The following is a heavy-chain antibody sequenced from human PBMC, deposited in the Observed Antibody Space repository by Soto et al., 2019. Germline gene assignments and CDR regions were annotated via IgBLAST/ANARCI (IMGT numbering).Heavy chain of an antibody. J-gene: IGHJ4*02. V-gene: IGHV3-23*01. Sequence: VQLLESGGGLVQPGGSLRLSCAASGFTFSNYAMSWVRQAPGKALEWVSSINIVGGNTNYADSVRGRFTMSRDDSKNTVLLQMNSLRAEDTAIYYCTINYYFDSWGQGTLVTVSS. CDR3: TINYYFDS. CDR1: GFTFSNYA. CDR2: INIVGGNT.